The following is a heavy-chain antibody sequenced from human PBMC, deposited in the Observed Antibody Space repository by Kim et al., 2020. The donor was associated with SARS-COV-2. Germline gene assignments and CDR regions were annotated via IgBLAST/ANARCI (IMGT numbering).Heavy chain of an antibody. CDR2: IYYSGST. Sequence: SETLSLTCTVSGGSISSGGYYWSWIRQHPGKGLEWIGYIYYSGSTYYNPSLKSRLTISVDTSKNQFSLKLSSVTAADTAVYYCARVGTTYYYDSSGYQFDYWGQGTLVTVSS. D-gene: IGHD3-22*01. J-gene: IGHJ4*02. CDR3: ARVGTTYYYDSSGYQFDY. V-gene: IGHV4-31*03. CDR1: GGSISSGGYY.